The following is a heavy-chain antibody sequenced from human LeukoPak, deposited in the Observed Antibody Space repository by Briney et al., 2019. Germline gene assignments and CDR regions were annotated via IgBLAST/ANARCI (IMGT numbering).Heavy chain of an antibody. V-gene: IGHV3-48*01. CDR2: ISSSSSAI. D-gene: IGHD1-26*01. J-gene: IGHJ4*02. CDR3: ATGADSGTSRFGY. CDR1: GFTFSSYS. Sequence: QPGGSLRLSCAASGFTFSSYSMNWVRQAPGKGLEWVSYISSSSSAIYYADSVKGRFTISRDNAKNSLYLQMNSLRAEDTAVYYCATGADSGTSRFGYWGQGTLVTVSS.